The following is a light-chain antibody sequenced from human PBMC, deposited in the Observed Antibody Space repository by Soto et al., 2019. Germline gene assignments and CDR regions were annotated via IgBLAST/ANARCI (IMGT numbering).Light chain of an antibody. CDR3: MQVLQTPHT. V-gene: IGKV2-28*01. CDR2: LGS. J-gene: IGKJ3*01. Sequence: DIVMTQSPLSLPVTPGEPASISCRSSQSLLHSNGYKYLDWYLQKPGQSPQLLIYLGSNRASGVPDRFSGSESGTDFTLEISRVEAEDVGVYYCMQVLQTPHTFGPGTKVDIK. CDR1: QSLLHSNGYKY.